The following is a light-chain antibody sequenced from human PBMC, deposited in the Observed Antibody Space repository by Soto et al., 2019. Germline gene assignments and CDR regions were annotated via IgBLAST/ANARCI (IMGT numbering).Light chain of an antibody. CDR2: KAS. CDR3: QQYNSSPWT. CDR1: QSISSW. Sequence: DIQMTQSPSTLSASVGDRVTITCRASQSISSWLAWYQQKPGKAPKLLIYKASSLETGVPSRFSGSGSGREYTLTISSLQPDDFATYYCQQYNSSPWTFGKGTKVEIK. V-gene: IGKV1-5*03. J-gene: IGKJ1*01.